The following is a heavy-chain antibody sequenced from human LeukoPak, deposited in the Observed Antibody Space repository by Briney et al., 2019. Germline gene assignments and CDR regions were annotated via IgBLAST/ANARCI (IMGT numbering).Heavy chain of an antibody. CDR3: AHSWSYGSGSYYNAAPDYFDY. D-gene: IGHD3-10*01. V-gene: IGHV2-5*02. CDR1: GFSLSTSGVG. CDR2: IYWDDDK. J-gene: IGHJ4*02. Sequence: ESGPVLVNPTQTLTLTCTFSGFSLSTSGVGVGWIRQPPGKALEWLALIYWDDDKRYSPSLKSRLTITKDTSKNQVVLTMTNMDPVDTATYYCAHSWSYGSGSYYNAAPDYFDYWGQGTLVTVSS.